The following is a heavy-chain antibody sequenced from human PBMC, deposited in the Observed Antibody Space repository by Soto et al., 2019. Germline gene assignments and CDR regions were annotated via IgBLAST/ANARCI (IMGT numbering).Heavy chain of an antibody. Sequence: EVQLLESGGGLVQPGGSLRLSCVGSGFTFINYAMNWVRQTPGKGLEWVSGISGGGDRTFDADSVKGRFTISRDNSKNTVKLQMNSLRADDTAVYYCARKVLGSTSRPDWWYFDLWGRGTRVTVSS. CDR2: ISGGGDRT. J-gene: IGHJ2*01. CDR3: ARKVLGSTSRPDWWYFDL. V-gene: IGHV3-23*01. CDR1: GFTFINYA. D-gene: IGHD2-2*01.